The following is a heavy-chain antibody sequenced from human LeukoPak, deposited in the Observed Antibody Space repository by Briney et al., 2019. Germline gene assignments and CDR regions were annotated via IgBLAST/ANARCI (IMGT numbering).Heavy chain of an antibody. D-gene: IGHD6-6*01. CDR1: GGSFSGYY. CDR2: INHSGST. J-gene: IGHJ4*02. V-gene: IGHV4-34*01. Sequence: PSETLSLTCAVYGGSFSGYYWSWIRQPPGKGLEWIGEINHSGSTNYNPSLKSRVTISVDTSKNQFSLKLSSVTAADTDVYYCARETLSSIAARPVDYWGQGTLVTVSS. CDR3: ARETLSSIAARPVDY.